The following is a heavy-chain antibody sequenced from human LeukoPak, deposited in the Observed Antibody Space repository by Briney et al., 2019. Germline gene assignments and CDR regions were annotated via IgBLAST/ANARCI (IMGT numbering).Heavy chain of an antibody. V-gene: IGHV3-23*01. J-gene: IGHJ3*02. CDR2: ISGSGDST. CDR3: ASGAVSYAFDI. D-gene: IGHD2-15*01. Sequence: GGSLRLSCAASWFTFSNYAMSWVRQAPGKGLEWVSSISGSGDSTYYADSVKGRFTISRDNAKNSLYLQMNSLRDEDTAVYYCASGAVSYAFDIWGQGTMVTVSS. CDR1: WFTFSNYA.